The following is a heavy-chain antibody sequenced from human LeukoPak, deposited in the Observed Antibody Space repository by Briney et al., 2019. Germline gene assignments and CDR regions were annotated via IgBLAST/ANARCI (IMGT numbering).Heavy chain of an antibody. CDR2: IYYSGST. V-gene: IGHV4-59*01. D-gene: IGHD3-3*01. J-gene: IGHJ4*02. CDR3: ARADGDFWSGYKFDY. Sequence: SETLSLTRTVSGGSISSYYWSWIRQPPGKGLEWIGYIYYSGSTNYNPSLKSRVTISVDTSKNQFSLKLSSVTAADTAVYYCARADGDFWSGYKFDYWGQGTLVTVSS. CDR1: GGSISSYY.